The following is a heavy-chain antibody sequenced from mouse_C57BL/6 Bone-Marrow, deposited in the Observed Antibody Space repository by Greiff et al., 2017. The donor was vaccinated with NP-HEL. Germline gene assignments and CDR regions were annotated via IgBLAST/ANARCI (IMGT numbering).Heavy chain of an antibody. CDR2: ISNGGGST. V-gene: IGHV5-12*01. CDR3: ARQRYYAMDY. J-gene: IGHJ4*01. CDR1: GFTFSDYY. Sequence: EVMLVESGGGLVQPGGSLKLSCAASGFTFSDYYMYWVRQTPEQRLEWVAYISNGGGSTYYPDTVKGRFTIARDNAKNTLYLQMSSLKSEDTAVYYCARQRYYAMDYWGQGTSVTVSS.